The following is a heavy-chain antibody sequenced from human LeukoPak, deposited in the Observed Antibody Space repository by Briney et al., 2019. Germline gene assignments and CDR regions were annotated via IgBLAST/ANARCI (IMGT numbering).Heavy chain of an antibody. CDR1: GFTFSNYA. D-gene: IGHD4-17*01. CDR3: AKHGPDGEFPLYYYYGMDV. CDR2: ISGSGGST. Sequence: GGSLRLSCAASGFTFSNYAMNWVRQAPGKGLEWVSAISGSGGSTYYADSVKGRFTISRDNSKNTLYLQMNSLRAEDTAVYYCAKHGPDGEFPLYYYYGMDVWGKGTTVTVSS. J-gene: IGHJ6*04. V-gene: IGHV3-23*01.